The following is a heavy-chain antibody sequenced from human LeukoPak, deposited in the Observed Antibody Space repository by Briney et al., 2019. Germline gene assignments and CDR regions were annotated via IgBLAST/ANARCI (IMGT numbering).Heavy chain of an antibody. Sequence: GSLRLSCAASGFMFSSSAMSWVRQAPGKGLEWVSAISSSGGSTYYADSVKGRFTISRDNSRNTLYLQMNSLRAEETAVYYCAKEPTTMVRGYYDYWGQGTLVTVSS. V-gene: IGHV3-23*01. J-gene: IGHJ4*02. D-gene: IGHD3-10*01. CDR3: AKEPTTMVRGYYDY. CDR1: GFMFSSSA. CDR2: ISSSGGST.